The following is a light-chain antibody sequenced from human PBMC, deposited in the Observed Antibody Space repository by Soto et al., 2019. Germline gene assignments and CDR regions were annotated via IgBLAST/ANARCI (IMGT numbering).Light chain of an antibody. V-gene: IGKV3-11*01. CDR3: EQRSDWPRT. J-gene: IGKJ4*01. Sequence: EIVLTQSPATLSLSQGERATLSCRASQNLNNYLVWYQHKPGQAPRLLIYDASNRATGVPDRFSGSGSGTNFSLTISSLQPEDFAIYYCEQRSDWPRTFGGGTKVDIK. CDR2: DAS. CDR1: QNLNNY.